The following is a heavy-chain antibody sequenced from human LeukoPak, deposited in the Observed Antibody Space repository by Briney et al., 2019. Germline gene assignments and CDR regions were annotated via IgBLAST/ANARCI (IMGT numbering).Heavy chain of an antibody. V-gene: IGHV4-34*01. CDR3: ARRDGTRSEYYDFWSGEIKTFDY. Sequence: SETLSLTCAVYGGSFSGYYWSWIRQPPGKGLEWIGEINHSGSTNYNPSLKSRVTISVDTSKNQFSLKLSSVTAADTAVYYCARRDGTRSEYYDFWSGEIKTFDYWGQGTLVTVSS. D-gene: IGHD3-3*01. J-gene: IGHJ4*02. CDR1: GGSFSGYY. CDR2: INHSGST.